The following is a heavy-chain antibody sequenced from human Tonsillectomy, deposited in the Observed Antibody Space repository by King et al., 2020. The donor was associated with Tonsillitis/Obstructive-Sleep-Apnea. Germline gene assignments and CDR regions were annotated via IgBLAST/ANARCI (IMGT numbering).Heavy chain of an antibody. V-gene: IGHV3-30*04. CDR2: ISYDGNNK. J-gene: IGHJ6*04. CDR1: GFTFSTYA. D-gene: IGHD6-13*01. Sequence: VQLVESGGGVVQPGRSLRLSCAASGFTFSTYAMNWVRQAPGKGLEWVAVISYDGNNKYYADSVKGRFTIPRDNSKHTLYLQMNSLRSEDTAVYYCARSDLGIAAAGTVDVWGKGTTVTVSS. CDR3: ARSDLGIAAAGTVDV.